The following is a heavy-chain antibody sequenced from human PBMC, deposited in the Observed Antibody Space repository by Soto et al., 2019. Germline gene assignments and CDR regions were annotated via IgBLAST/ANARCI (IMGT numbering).Heavy chain of an antibody. Sequence: QITLKESGPTLVKPTQTLTLTCTFSGFSLSTSGVGVGWIRQPPGKALEWLALIYWDDDKRYSPSLKSRLTSTKDTSKHQVVLTMTNMDPVDTATYYCAHIWFGEFDYWGQGTLVTVSS. V-gene: IGHV2-5*02. CDR3: AHIWFGEFDY. CDR1: GFSLSTSGVG. J-gene: IGHJ4*02. D-gene: IGHD3-10*01. CDR2: IYWDDDK.